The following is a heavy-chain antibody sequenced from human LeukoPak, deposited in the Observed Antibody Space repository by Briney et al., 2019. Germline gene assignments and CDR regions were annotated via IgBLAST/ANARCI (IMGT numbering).Heavy chain of an antibody. D-gene: IGHD3-9*01. J-gene: IGHJ4*02. CDR2: ISRSGTTI. Sequence: GGSLRLSCAASGFTFSSYEMNWVRQAPGKGLEWVSYISRSGTTIYYEDSVKGRFTISRDNAKNSLYLQMNSLRAEDTAVYYCARDYDILTGYYTPGGFDFWGQGTLVTVSS. CDR1: GFTFSSYE. V-gene: IGHV3-48*03. CDR3: ARDYDILTGYYTPGGFDF.